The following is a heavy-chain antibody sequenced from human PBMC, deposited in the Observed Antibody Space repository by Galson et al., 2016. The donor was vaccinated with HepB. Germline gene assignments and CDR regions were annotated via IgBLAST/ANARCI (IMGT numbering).Heavy chain of an antibody. CDR1: GGSFSNYY. D-gene: IGHD1-1*01. V-gene: IGHV4-34*01. Sequence: SETLSLTCAVYGGSFSNYYWTWIRQPPGKGLEWIGEINHSGSTNYNPSLNRRITISVDASKNQFSLKLSSVTAADTSIYYCARGRPGAPPGYHYGLDVWGQGTTVTVSS. CDR2: INHSGST. CDR3: ARGRPGAPPGYHYGLDV. J-gene: IGHJ6*02.